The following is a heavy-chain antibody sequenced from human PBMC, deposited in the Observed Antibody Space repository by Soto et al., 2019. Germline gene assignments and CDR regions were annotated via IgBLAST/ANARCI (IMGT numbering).Heavy chain of an antibody. CDR3: ARTTYYYDSSGYYAGTSGYFDL. CDR2: IIPIFGTA. CDR1: GGTFSSYA. J-gene: IGHJ2*01. V-gene: IGHV1-69*13. Sequence: SVKVSCKASGGTFSSYAISWVRQAPGQGLEWMGGIIPIFGTANYAQKFQGRVTITADESTSTAYMELSSLRSEDTAVYYCARTTYYYDSSGYYAGTSGYFDLWGRGTLVTVSS. D-gene: IGHD3-22*01.